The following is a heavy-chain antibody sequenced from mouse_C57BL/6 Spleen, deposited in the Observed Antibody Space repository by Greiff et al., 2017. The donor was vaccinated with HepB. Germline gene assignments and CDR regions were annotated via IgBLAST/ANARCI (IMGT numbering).Heavy chain of an antibody. CDR3: ARCPDYYGSSYYYAMDY. V-gene: IGHV1-81*01. J-gene: IGHJ4*01. CDR2: IYPRSGNT. Sequence: QVQLKESGAELARPGASVKLSCKASGYTFTSYGISWVKQRTGQGLEWIGEIYPRSGNTYYNEKFKGKATLTADKSSSTAYMELRSLTSEDSAVYFCARCPDYYGSSYYYAMDYWGQGTSVTVSS. CDR1: GYTFTSYG. D-gene: IGHD1-1*01.